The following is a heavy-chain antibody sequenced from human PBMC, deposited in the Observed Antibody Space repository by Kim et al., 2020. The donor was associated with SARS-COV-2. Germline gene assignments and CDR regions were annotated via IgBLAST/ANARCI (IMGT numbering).Heavy chain of an antibody. CDR3: AKDRGAHGDSPYYYGMDV. J-gene: IGHJ6*02. CDR2: ISGSGGST. V-gene: IGHV3-23*01. Sequence: GGSLRLSCAASGFTFSSYAMSWVRQAPGKGLEWVSAISGSGGSTYYADSVKGRFTISRDNSKNTLYLQMNSLRAEDTAVYYCAKDRGAHGDSPYYYGMDVWGQGSTLTVSS. CDR1: GFTFSSYA. D-gene: IGHD4-17*01.